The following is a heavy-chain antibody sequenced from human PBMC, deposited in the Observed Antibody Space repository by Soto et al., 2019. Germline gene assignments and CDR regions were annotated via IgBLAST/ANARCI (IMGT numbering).Heavy chain of an antibody. CDR2: IIPIFGTA. J-gene: IGHJ5*02. Sequence: SVKISCKASGGTFSSYAISWVRQAPGQGLEWMGGIIPIFGTANYAQKFQGRVTITADESTSTAYMELSSLRSEDTAVYYCASSVPLYCSGGSCYHPWGQGTLVTVSS. D-gene: IGHD2-15*01. CDR1: GGTFSSYA. V-gene: IGHV1-69*13. CDR3: ASSVPLYCSGGSCYHP.